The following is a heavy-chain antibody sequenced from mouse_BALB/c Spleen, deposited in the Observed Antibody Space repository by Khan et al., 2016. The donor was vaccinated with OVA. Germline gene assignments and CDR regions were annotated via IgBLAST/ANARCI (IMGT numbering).Heavy chain of an antibody. CDR1: GYTFTNYG. CDR2: INTYTGEP. J-gene: IGHJ1*01. V-gene: IGHV9-1*02. CDR3: AKGDSDWYLDG. Sequence: QIQLVQSGPELKKPGETVKISCKASGYTFTNYGMNWVKQAPGKGLKWMGWINTYTGEPTYTDDFKGRFAFSVDTSASTAYLQLNNLNNEERATYFCAKGDSDWYLDGWGEGTTVTVSS. D-gene: IGHD3-3*01.